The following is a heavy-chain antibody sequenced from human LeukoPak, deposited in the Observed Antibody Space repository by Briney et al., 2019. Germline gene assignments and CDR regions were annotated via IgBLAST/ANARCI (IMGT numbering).Heavy chain of an antibody. J-gene: IGHJ4*02. CDR3: ARGRLELSGMYYFDY. Sequence: SETLSLTCTVSGGSISSYYWSWIRQSPGKGLEWIGYIYYSGSTNYNPSLKSRVTISVDTSKNQFSLKLSSVTAADTAVYYCARGRLELSGMYYFDYWGQGTLVTVSS. CDR1: GGSISSYY. V-gene: IGHV4-59*01. D-gene: IGHD1-7*01. CDR2: IYYSGST.